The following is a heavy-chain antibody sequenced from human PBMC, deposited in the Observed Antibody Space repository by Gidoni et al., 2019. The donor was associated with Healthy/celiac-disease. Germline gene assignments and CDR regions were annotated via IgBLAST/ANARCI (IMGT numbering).Heavy chain of an antibody. D-gene: IGHD1-26*01. CDR3: ARRVGATTVSYYFDY. J-gene: IGHJ4*02. V-gene: IGHV5-51*01. Sequence: EVQLVQSGAEVKKPGESLKISCKGSGYSFTSYWIGWVRQMPGKGLEWMGIIYPCDSDTRYSPSFQGQVTISADKSISTAYLQWSSLKASDTAMYYCARRVGATTVSYYFDYWGQGTLVTVSS. CDR1: GYSFTSYW. CDR2: IYPCDSDT.